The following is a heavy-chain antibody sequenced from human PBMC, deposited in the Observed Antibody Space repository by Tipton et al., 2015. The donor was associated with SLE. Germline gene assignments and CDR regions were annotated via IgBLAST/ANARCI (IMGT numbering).Heavy chain of an antibody. CDR2: IYTRGST. D-gene: IGHD6-13*01. J-gene: IGHJ6*03. V-gene: IGHV4-61*02. CDR1: GGSVSSGSQY. Sequence: SLTCTVSGGSVSSGSQYWSWIRQSAGKGLEWIGRIYTRGSTNYNPSLMSRVAISLDTSKNQFSLKLSSVTAADTAVYYCAREAGLSSRSYYHGYMDAWGKGTTVTISS. CDR3: AREAGLSSRSYYHGYMDA.